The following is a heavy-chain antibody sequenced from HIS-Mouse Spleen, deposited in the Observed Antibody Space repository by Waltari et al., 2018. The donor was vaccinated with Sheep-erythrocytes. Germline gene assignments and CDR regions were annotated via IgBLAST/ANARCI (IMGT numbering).Heavy chain of an antibody. J-gene: IGHJ3*02. Sequence: QVQLVESGGGVVQPGRSLRLSCAASGFTFSSYAMHWVRQAPGKGLEWVAVISYDGSNKYYADSVKGRFTISRDNSKNTLYLQKNSRKAEDTAVYYCAREGNSGSSNAFDIWGQGTMVTVSS. D-gene: IGHD1-26*01. CDR3: AREGNSGSSNAFDI. CDR2: ISYDGSNK. CDR1: GFTFSSYA. V-gene: IGHV3-30*04.